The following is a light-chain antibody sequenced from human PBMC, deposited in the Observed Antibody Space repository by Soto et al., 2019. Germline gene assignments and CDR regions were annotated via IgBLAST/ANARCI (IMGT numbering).Light chain of an antibody. J-gene: IGKJ2*01. Sequence: DIQMTQSPSILSASVGDRVTITCRASQSISSWLAWYQQKPGKAPKLLIYDASSLESGVPSRFSGSGSGTEFTLTISSLQPDDFATYYCQQYNRYSPYTFGQGTKLEIK. V-gene: IGKV1-5*01. CDR2: DAS. CDR1: QSISSW. CDR3: QQYNRYSPYT.